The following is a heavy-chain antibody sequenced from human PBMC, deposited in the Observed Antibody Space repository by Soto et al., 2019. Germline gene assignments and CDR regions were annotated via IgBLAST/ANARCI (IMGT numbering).Heavy chain of an antibody. CDR3: ARGIRIAVAGYYFDY. CDR2: IYYSGST. Sequence: SETLSLTCTVSGSSISSGDYYWSWIRQPPGKGLEWIGYIYYSGSTYYNPSLKSRVTISVDTSKNQFPLKLSSVTAADTAVYYFARGIRIAVAGYYFDYWGQGTLVTVSS. J-gene: IGHJ4*02. V-gene: IGHV4-30-4*01. CDR1: GSSISSGDYY. D-gene: IGHD6-19*01.